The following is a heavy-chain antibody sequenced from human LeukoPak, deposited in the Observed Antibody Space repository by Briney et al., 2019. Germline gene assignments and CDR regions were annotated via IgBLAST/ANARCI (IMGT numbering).Heavy chain of an antibody. CDR1: GFTFGSYS. J-gene: IGHJ4*02. V-gene: IGHV3-21*01. CDR2: ISSSSNSI. Sequence: GGSLRLSCAASGFTFGSYSMNWVRQAPGKGLEWVSSISSSSNSIYYADSVKGRFTISRDNAKNSLYLQMNSLRAEDTAVYYCARGAYSSGWEDYWGQGTLVTVSS. CDR3: ARGAYSSGWEDY. D-gene: IGHD6-19*01.